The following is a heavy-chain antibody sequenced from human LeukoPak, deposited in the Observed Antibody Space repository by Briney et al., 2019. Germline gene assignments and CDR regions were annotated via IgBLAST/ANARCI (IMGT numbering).Heavy chain of an antibody. CDR3: AKAPRDGYNPLDY. D-gene: IGHD5-24*01. Sequence: PGGSLRLSCAASGFNFGAYAMSWVRQSPGKGLEWVSAINGIGGYTYSADSAKGRFTISRDNSKSTLFLQMNSLRAEDSAVYYCAKAPRDGYNPLDYWGQGTLVTVSS. J-gene: IGHJ4*02. CDR1: GFNFGAYA. V-gene: IGHV3-23*01. CDR2: INGIGGYT.